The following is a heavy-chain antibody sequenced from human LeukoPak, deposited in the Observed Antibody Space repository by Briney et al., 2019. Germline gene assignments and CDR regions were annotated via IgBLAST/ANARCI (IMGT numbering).Heavy chain of an antibody. CDR2: INPNSGGT. J-gene: IGHJ4*02. V-gene: IGHV1-2*02. CDR3: ARARPAAISFYTY. CDR1: VYTFTGYY. Sequence: GASVTVSCKASVYTFTGYYMHWVRPAPAQGLEWMGWINPNSGGTNYAQKFQGRVTMTRDTSISTAYMELSRLRSDDTAVYYCARARPAAISFYTYWGQGTLVTVSS. D-gene: IGHD2-2*01.